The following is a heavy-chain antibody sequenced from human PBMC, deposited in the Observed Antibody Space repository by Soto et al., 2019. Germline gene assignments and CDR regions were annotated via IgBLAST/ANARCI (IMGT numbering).Heavy chain of an antibody. D-gene: IGHD3-3*01. V-gene: IGHV1-69*12. CDR1: GGTFSSYA. CDR3: AGPNTILGVVIKVHYYYGMDV. CDR2: IIPIFGTA. Sequence: QVQLVQSGAEVKKPGSSVKVSCKASGGTFSSYAISWVRQAPGQGLEWMGGIIPIFGTANYAQKFQGRVTITADESRSTAYMGLSSLRAEDTAVYYCAGPNTILGVVIKVHYYYGMDVWGQGTTVTVSS. J-gene: IGHJ6*02.